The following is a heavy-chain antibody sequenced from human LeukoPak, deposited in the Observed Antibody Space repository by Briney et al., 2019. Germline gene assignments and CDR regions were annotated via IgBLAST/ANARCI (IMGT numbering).Heavy chain of an antibody. J-gene: IGHJ6*02. V-gene: IGHV3-30-3*02. Sequence: PGGSLRLSCAAPGFTFSSYAMHWVRQAPGKGLEWVAVISYDGSNKYYAYSVKGRFTISRDNSENTLYLQMKSLRAGYTAVCYCAKYRGDYYGSGSYYFYYYYYGMDGWGQGTTVTVSS. D-gene: IGHD3-10*01. CDR2: ISYDGSNK. CDR1: GFTFSSYA. CDR3: AKYRGDYYGSGSYYFYYYYYGMDG.